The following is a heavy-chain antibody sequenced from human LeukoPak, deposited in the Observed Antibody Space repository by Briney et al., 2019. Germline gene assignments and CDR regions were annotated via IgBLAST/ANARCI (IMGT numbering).Heavy chain of an antibody. CDR1: GFTFSSFE. CDR2: ISSRSSTI. CDR3: ARRQYRSSWYYFDY. V-gene: IGHV3-48*03. D-gene: IGHD6-13*01. Sequence: GGSLRLSCAASGFTFSSFEMNWVRQAPGKGLEWVSYISSRSSTIYNADSVKGRFTISRGNAKNTLYLQMNSLRAEDTAVYYCARRQYRSSWYYFDYRGQGTLVTVSS. J-gene: IGHJ4*02.